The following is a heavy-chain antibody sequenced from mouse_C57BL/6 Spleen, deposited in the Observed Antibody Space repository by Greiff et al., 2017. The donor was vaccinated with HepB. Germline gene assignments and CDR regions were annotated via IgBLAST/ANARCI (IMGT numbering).Heavy chain of an antibody. CDR3: ARLGYDYALFDY. J-gene: IGHJ2*01. Sequence: VQLQQSGAELARPGASVKLSCKASGYTFTSYGISWVKQRTGQGLEWIGEIYPRSGNTYYNEKFKGKATLTADKSSSTAYMELRSLTSEDSAVYYCARLGYDYALFDYWGQGTTLTVSS. V-gene: IGHV1-81*01. CDR1: GYTFTSYG. CDR2: IYPRSGNT. D-gene: IGHD2-4*01.